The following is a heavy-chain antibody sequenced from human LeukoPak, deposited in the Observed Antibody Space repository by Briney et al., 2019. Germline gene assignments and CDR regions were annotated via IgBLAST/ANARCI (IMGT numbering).Heavy chain of an antibody. CDR1: GYTFTVYY. CDR3: ARDRAFIAIMHPRWLDS. Sequence: ASVKVSCTPSGYTFTVYYLHWVRQAPGQGLEWMGWINPNTGATIYAEKFQGRVTMTRDTSIDTAYMEMRSLRSDDTAVYYCARDRAFIAIMHPRWLDSWGQGTLVIVSS. J-gene: IGHJ5*01. D-gene: IGHD6-13*01. CDR2: INPNTGAT. V-gene: IGHV1-2*02.